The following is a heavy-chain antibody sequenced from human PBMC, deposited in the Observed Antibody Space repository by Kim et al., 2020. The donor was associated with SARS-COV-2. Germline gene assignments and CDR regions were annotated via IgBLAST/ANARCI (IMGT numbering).Heavy chain of an antibody. J-gene: IGHJ4*02. D-gene: IGHD2-8*02. Sequence: YANAVKGRVTITRDNSKSTLFLRMTGLRAGDTAVYYCAKSVADWGCMIDYWGRGTRVTVSS. CDR3: AKSVADWGCMIDY. V-gene: IGHV3-23*01.